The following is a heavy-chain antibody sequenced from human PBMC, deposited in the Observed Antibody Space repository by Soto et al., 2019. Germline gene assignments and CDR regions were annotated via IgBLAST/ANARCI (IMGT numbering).Heavy chain of an antibody. Sequence: SETLSLTCAVSGGTISSYYWSWIRQPPGKGLEWIGYIYYSGSTNYNPSLKSRVTISVDTSKNQFSLKLSSVTAADTAVYYCARSNYYDSSGYLWFLAFDIWGQGTMVTVSS. CDR1: GGTISSYY. CDR2: IYYSGST. D-gene: IGHD3-22*01. J-gene: IGHJ3*02. CDR3: ARSNYYDSSGYLWFLAFDI. V-gene: IGHV4-59*01.